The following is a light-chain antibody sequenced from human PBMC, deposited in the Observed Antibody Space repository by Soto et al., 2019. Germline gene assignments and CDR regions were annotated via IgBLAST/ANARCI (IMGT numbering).Light chain of an antibody. V-gene: IGKV3-20*01. CDR1: QSVSSSS. Sequence: EIVLSQSPGTLSASPGERVTLSCRASQSVSSSSLAWYQQKPGQAPRLLIYAASSRATGIPDRFSGSGSGTDFTLTISRLEPEDFAVYYCQQYGSSGTFGQGTKVDIK. CDR3: QQYGSSGT. J-gene: IGKJ1*01. CDR2: AAS.